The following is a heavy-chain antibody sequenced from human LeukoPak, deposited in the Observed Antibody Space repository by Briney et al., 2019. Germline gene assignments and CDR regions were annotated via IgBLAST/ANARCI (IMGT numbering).Heavy chain of an antibody. D-gene: IGHD6-19*01. CDR1: GFTFSSFW. Sequence: PAGSLRLSCAASGFTFSSFWMHWVRQAPGKGLLWVSRINSVGSSTSYADSVKGRFTISRDNAKNTLYLQMNSLRAEDTAVYYCARERTSGWDAFDFWGQGTLVTVSS. CDR3: ARERTSGWDAFDF. J-gene: IGHJ4*02. CDR2: INSVGSST. V-gene: IGHV3-74*01.